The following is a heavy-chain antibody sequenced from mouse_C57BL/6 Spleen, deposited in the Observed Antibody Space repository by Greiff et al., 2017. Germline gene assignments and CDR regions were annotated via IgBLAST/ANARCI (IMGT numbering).Heavy chain of an antibody. D-gene: IGHD2-1*01. V-gene: IGHV2-2*01. CDR2: IWSGGST. CDR1: GFSFTSYG. CDR3: ARKGIYYGNLWYFDV. Sequence: QVKLQQSGPGLVQPSQSLSITCTVSGFSFTSYGVHWVRQSPGKGLEWLGVIWSGGSTDYTAAFISRLSISKDNSKSQVFFKMNSLQADDTAIYYCARKGIYYGNLWYFDVWGTGTTVTVSS. J-gene: IGHJ1*03.